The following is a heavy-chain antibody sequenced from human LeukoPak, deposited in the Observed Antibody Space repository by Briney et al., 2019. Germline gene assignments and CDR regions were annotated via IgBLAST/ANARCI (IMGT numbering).Heavy chain of an antibody. CDR2: TYYRSKWYN. CDR3: ARQQRGAFDY. J-gene: IGHJ4*02. D-gene: IGHD6-13*01. V-gene: IGHV6-1*01. Sequence: SQTLSLTCAISGDSVSSNTPAWNWIRQSPSRGLEWLGRTYYRSKWYNDYAVSVRSRITINPDTAKNQFSLQLNFVTPEDTAVYYCARQQRGAFDYWGQGTLVTVSS. CDR1: GDSVSSNTPA.